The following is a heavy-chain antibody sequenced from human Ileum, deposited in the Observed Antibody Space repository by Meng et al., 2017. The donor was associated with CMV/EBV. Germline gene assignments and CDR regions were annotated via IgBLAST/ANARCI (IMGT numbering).Heavy chain of an antibody. J-gene: IGHJ5*02. CDR3: ARAAARGVPVDL. CDR2: IHPTGTT. D-gene: IGHD3-10*01. Sequence: QLQPPTSGPRLLPPCETLSLTCTVAGGSLTSYDSTWIRQPAGKGLEWIGRIHPTGTTDDNPSLRSRVSMSLDKSKNQFSLKLTSVTAADTAVYYCARAAARGVPVDLWGQGTLVTVSS. CDR1: GGSLTSYD. V-gene: IGHV4-4*07.